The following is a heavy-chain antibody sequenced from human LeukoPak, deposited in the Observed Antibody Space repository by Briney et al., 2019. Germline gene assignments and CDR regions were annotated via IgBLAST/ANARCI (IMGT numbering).Heavy chain of an antibody. CDR3: AREVVGATDFDY. V-gene: IGHV3-21*01. CDR1: GFTFSSYS. J-gene: IGHJ4*02. CDR2: ISSSSSYI. Sequence: PGGSLRLSCAASGFTFSSYSMNWVRQAPGKGLEWDSSISSSSSYIYYADSVKGRFTISRDNAKNSLYLQMNSLRAEDTAVYYCAREVVGATDFDYWGQGTLVTVSS. D-gene: IGHD1-26*01.